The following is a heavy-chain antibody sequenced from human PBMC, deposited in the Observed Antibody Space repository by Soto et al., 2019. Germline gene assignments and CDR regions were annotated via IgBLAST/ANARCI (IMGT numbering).Heavy chain of an antibody. V-gene: IGHV3-23*01. Sequence: GGSLRLSCAASGFTFSTYAMSWVRQAPGKGLEWVSAISGSGGSTYYADSVKGHFTISRDNSKSTLYLQMNSLRAGDTALYYCTKDTSDSSGYPTGRYDYWGQGTLVTVSS. CDR1: GFTFSTYA. D-gene: IGHD3-22*01. J-gene: IGHJ4*02. CDR3: TKDTSDSSGYPTGRYDY. CDR2: ISGSGGST.